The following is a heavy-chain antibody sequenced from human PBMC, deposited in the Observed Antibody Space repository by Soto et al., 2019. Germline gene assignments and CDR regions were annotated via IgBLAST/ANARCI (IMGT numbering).Heavy chain of an antibody. Sequence: GGSLRLSCEASGFIFSTYSMTWVRQVPGKGLEWVAAVSPSGDSTYYADSLKGRLTISRDNSKNTVFLQMNSPSADDTGLYYCVKELDVWGQGISETVSS. V-gene: IGHV3-23*01. CDR1: GFIFSTYS. CDR2: VSPSGDST. J-gene: IGHJ6*02. CDR3: VKELDV.